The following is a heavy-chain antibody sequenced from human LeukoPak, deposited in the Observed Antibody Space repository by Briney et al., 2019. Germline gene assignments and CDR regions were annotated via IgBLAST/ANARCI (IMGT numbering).Heavy chain of an antibody. Sequence: GGSLRLSCAASGFTFSMSTMNWVRQAPGKGLEWVSSIDGNGVSTFSVASLRGRFTISRDNAKNSVYLQMNSLRAEDTAVYHCVRGDRRDFWGQGTLVTVSS. CDR3: VRGDRRDF. V-gene: IGHV3-21*01. D-gene: IGHD3-16*01. J-gene: IGHJ4*02. CDR1: GFTFSMST. CDR2: IDGNGVST.